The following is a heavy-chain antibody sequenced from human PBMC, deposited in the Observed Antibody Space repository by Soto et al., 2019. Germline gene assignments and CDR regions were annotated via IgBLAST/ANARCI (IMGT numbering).Heavy chain of an antibody. J-gene: IGHJ4*02. D-gene: IGHD3-9*01. CDR1: GYTFIDYY. CDR2: ISPKSGAT. V-gene: IGHV1-2*02. Sequence: GASVKVSCKASGYTFIDYYMHWARQAPGQGFEWLGRISPKSGATNYAQKFQGRVTMTWDTSLNTAYMELSSLISEDTAVYYCARPPGYISDWYYVDLWGQGTLVTVSS. CDR3: ARPPGYISDWYYVDL.